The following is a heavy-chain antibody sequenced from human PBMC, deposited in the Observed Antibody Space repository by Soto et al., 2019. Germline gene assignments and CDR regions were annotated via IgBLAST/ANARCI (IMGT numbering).Heavy chain of an antibody. Sequence: QVQLVQSGAEVKKPGSSVKVSCKASGGTFSSYAISWVRQAPGQGLEWMGGIIPIFGTANYAQKFQGRVTITADESPSTAYMELSSLRSEDTAVYYCARKAYSNYEGGYYYYGMDVWGQGTTVTVSS. CDR2: IIPIFGTA. CDR3: ARKAYSNYEGGYYYYGMDV. V-gene: IGHV1-69*01. J-gene: IGHJ6*02. CDR1: GGTFSSYA. D-gene: IGHD4-4*01.